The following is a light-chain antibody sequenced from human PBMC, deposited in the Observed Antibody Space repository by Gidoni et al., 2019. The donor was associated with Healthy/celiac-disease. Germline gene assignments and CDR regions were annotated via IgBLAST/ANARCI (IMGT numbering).Light chain of an antibody. CDR2: GAS. CDR3: QQYNNWPTWT. J-gene: IGKJ1*01. Sequence: EIVMTQSPATLSVSPGERATLSCRASQSVSSNLAWYQQKPGQAPRLLNYGASTRATGIPARFSGSGSGTEFTLTISSLQSEDFAVYYCQQYNNWPTWTFXQXTKVEIK. CDR1: QSVSSN. V-gene: IGKV3-15*01.